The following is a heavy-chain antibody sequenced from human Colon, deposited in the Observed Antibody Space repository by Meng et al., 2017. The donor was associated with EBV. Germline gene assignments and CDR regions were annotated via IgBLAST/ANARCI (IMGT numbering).Heavy chain of an antibody. CDR2: VYHTGST. CDR3: ARVWQSLTAFFDS. Sequence: LQGSCPGLVKPSGTRSLTCAVSGCSISSSHWWTWVRQPPGKGLEWIGEVYHTGSTKYNPSLKSRLTISVDKSKNQFSLNLTSVTAADTAVYYCARVWQSLTAFFDSWGQGTLVTVSS. D-gene: IGHD2-21*01. V-gene: IGHV4-4*02. CDR1: GCSISSSHW. J-gene: IGHJ4*02.